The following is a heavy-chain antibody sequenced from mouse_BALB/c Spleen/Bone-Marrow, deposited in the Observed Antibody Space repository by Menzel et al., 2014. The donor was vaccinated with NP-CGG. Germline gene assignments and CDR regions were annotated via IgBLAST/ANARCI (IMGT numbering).Heavy chain of an antibody. J-gene: IGHJ3*01. CDR2: SRNKAKHYTT. V-gene: IGHV7-1*02. CDR1: GFTFSDFY. Sequence: EVHLVESGGGLVQPGDSLRLSCATSGFTFSDFYMEWVRQPPGKRLEWIAASRNKAKHYTTEYSASVKGRFIVSRDTSQSILYLQMNALRAEDTAIYYCARDVGYGNDFVYWGQGTLVTVSA. CDR3: ARDVGYGNDFVY. D-gene: IGHD2-10*02.